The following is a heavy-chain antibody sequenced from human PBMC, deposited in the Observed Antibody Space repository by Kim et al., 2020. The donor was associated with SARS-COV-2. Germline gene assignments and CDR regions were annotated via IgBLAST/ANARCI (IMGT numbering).Heavy chain of an antibody. D-gene: IGHD3-10*01. V-gene: IGHV3-74*01. CDR3: ARDRSYYGSGRHNFDD. Sequence: VKGRLPTSRDNAKKTLYLQMSSLRAEDTAVYYCARDRSYYGSGRHNFDDWGQGTLVTVSS. J-gene: IGHJ4*02.